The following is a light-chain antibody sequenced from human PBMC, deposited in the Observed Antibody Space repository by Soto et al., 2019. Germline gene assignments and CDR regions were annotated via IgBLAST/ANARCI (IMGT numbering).Light chain of an antibody. Sequence: EIVLTQSPATLSLSPGERATLSCRASQRVSSYLAWYQQKPGQAPRLLIYDASNRATGIPARFSGSGSGTDFTLTIRSLEPEDCAFYYCQPRSNWPPYPLGQGTKLEIK. CDR1: QRVSSY. CDR3: QPRSNWPPYP. J-gene: IGKJ2*01. V-gene: IGKV3-11*01. CDR2: DAS.